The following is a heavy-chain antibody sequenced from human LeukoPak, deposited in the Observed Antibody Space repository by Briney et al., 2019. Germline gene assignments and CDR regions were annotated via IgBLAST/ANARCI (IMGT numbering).Heavy chain of an antibody. V-gene: IGHV5-51*01. Sequence: GESLKISCKGSGYIFPNYWISWVRQMPGKGLEWMGIIYAGDSDTTYSPSFQGQVTISADKSISTVYLQWSNLKASDTATYYCARRGGGRDYYYMDVWGKGTTVTVSS. D-gene: IGHD3-16*01. CDR3: ARRGGGRDYYYMDV. CDR1: GYIFPNYW. J-gene: IGHJ6*03. CDR2: IYAGDSDT.